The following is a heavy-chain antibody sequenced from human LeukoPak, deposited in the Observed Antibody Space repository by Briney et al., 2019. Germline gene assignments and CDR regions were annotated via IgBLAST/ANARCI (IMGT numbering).Heavy chain of an antibody. Sequence: GSLRLSCAASGFAFGGYYMSWVRQVPGKGLEWVATVKQDGSQKYYVGSVRGRFTISKDNANNSLYLQMNSLRVDDTAVYYCARAYYYDSRGQGTLVTVSS. CDR1: GFAFGGYY. CDR2: VKQDGSQK. CDR3: ARAYYYDS. J-gene: IGHJ4*02. V-gene: IGHV3-7*04. D-gene: IGHD3-22*01.